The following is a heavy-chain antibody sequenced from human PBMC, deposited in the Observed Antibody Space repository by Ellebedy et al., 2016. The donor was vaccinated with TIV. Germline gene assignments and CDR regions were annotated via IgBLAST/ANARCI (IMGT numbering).Heavy chain of an antibody. J-gene: IGHJ4*02. Sequence: GGSLRLSXAASGFSFSNHGMHWVRQAPGKGLEWVSLISYDGSIKDYAESVKGRFTVSKDHSKKTMFLQMNSLRAEDTAVYYCAKDPTTGYDRYYFDYWGQGTLITVSS. V-gene: IGHV3-30*18. D-gene: IGHD5-12*01. CDR3: AKDPTTGYDRYYFDY. CDR1: GFSFSNHG. CDR2: ISYDGSIK.